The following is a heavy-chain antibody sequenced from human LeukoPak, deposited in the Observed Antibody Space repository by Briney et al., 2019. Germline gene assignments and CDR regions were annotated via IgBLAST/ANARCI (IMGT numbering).Heavy chain of an antibody. V-gene: IGHV4-30-2*01. D-gene: IGHD1-1*01. Sequence: SETLSLTCAVSGGSISSGGYSWSWIRQPPGKGLECIGYIYHSGSTYYNPSLKSRVTISVDRSKNQFSLELTSVTAADTAVYYCARGQGWPPTTWGQGTLVTVSS. CDR2: IYHSGST. CDR3: ARGQGWPPTT. J-gene: IGHJ4*02. CDR1: GGSISSGGYS.